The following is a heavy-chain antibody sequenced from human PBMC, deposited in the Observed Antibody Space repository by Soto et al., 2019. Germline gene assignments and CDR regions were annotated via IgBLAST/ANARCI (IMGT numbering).Heavy chain of an antibody. CDR2: IYATGTT. D-gene: IGHD1-1*01. V-gene: IGHV4-4*07. CDR1: GASISGFY. J-gene: IGHJ5*02. CDR3: VRYGTKTLRDWFDP. Sequence: SETLSLTCTVSGASISGFYWSWIRKSAGKGLEWIGRIYATGTTDYNPSLKSRVMMSVDTSKKQFSLKLRSVTAADTAVYYCVRYGTKTLRDWFDPWGQGMSVTVSS.